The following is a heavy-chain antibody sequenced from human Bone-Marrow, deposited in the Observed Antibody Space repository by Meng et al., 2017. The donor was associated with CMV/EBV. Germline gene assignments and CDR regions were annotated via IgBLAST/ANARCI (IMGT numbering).Heavy chain of an antibody. V-gene: IGHV3-48*03. CDR1: GFTFSSYE. CDR3: ARGGSYDFWSPYYYYGMDV. D-gene: IGHD3-3*01. Sequence: GESLKISCAASGFTFSSYEMNWVRQAPGKGLEWVSYISSSGSTIYYADSVKGRFTISRDNAKNSLYLQMNSLRAEDTAVYYCARGGSYDFWSPYYYYGMDVWGQGTTVTVSS. CDR2: ISSSGSTI. J-gene: IGHJ6*02.